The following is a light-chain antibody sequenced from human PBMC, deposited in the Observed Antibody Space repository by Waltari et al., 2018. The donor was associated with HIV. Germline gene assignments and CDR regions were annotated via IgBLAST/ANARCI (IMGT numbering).Light chain of an antibody. CDR3: QQYYSTPALT. CDR1: RSVLYSSNNKNY. J-gene: IGKJ4*01. V-gene: IGKV4-1*01. Sequence: DIVMTHFQDSLAVSLVVRAPINCKSSRSVLYSSNNKNYLAWYQQKPGQTPKLLIYWASTREAGVPDRFSGSGSGTDVTLTISSLQAEDVAVYYCQQYYSTPALTFGGGTKVEIK. CDR2: WAS.